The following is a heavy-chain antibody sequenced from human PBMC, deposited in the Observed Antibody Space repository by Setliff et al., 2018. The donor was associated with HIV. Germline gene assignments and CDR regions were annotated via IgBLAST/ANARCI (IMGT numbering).Heavy chain of an antibody. V-gene: IGHV3-9*01. CDR1: GFTFDDYA. Sequence: GGSLRLSCTASGFTFDDYAMHWVRQAPGKGLEWVSGISWNSGSIGYADSVKGRFTISRDNAKNSLYLQMSSLRAEDTAVYYCAREIRAGNYPPYNYYFYMDVWGKGTTVTVSS. D-gene: IGHD4-4*01. J-gene: IGHJ6*03. CDR3: AREIRAGNYPPYNYYFYMDV. CDR2: ISWNSGSI.